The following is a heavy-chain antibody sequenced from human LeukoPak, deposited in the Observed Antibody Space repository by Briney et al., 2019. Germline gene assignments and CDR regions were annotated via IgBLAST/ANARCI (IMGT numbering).Heavy chain of an antibody. J-gene: IGHJ4*02. CDR2: MYHSGST. CDR3: ARGSSWYLNFFY. Sequence: SETLSLTCTVSGGSINNSYWSWIRQPPGKGLEWIGYMYHSGSTNYSPSLKSRVTISVDTSKNHFSLKLSSVTAADTAVYYCARGSSWYLNFFYWGQGTLVTVSS. CDR1: GGSINNSY. V-gene: IGHV4-59*01. D-gene: IGHD6-19*01.